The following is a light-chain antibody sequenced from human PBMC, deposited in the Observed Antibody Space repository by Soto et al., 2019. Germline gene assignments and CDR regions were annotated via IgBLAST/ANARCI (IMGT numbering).Light chain of an antibody. CDR3: QAWGTGGV. J-gene: IGLJ3*02. CDR1: SGHSDYA. V-gene: IGLV4-69*01. Sequence: QAVVTQSPSASASPGASVKFTCTLSSGHSDYAIAWHQQQPEKGPRYLMKVTSDGSHTKGDGIPDRFSGSSSGADRYLTISSLRSDDEADYYCQAWGTGGVFGGGTKVTVL. CDR2: VTSDGSH.